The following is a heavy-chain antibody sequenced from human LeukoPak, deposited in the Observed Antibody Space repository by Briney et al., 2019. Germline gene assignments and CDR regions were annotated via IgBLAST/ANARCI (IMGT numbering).Heavy chain of an antibody. Sequence: EASVKVSCKASGYIFTGYYLHWVRQAPGQGLEWVGGINSNNGDTHYAQNFQGRVTMTRDTSISTAYMELSRLGSDDRAVYYCARDGDGYNLDWGQGTLVTVSS. CDR1: GYIFTGYY. J-gene: IGHJ4*02. CDR3: ARDGDGYNLD. CDR2: INSNNGDT. D-gene: IGHD5-24*01. V-gene: IGHV1-2*02.